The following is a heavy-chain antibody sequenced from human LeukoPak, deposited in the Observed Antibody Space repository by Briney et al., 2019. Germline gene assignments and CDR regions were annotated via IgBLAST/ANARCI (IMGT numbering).Heavy chain of an antibody. Sequence: SETLSLTCAVYGGSFSGYYWSWIRQPPGKGLEWIGEINHSGSTNYNPSLKSRVTISVDTSKNQFSLKLSSVTTADTAVYYCAILSADLTAYDYWGQGTLVTVSS. CDR1: GGSFSGYY. V-gene: IGHV4-34*01. CDR2: INHSGST. CDR3: AILSADLTAYDY. D-gene: IGHD3-10*01. J-gene: IGHJ4*02.